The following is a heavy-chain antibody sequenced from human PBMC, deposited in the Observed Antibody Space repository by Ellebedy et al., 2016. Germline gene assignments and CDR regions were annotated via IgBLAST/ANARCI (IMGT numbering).Heavy chain of an antibody. J-gene: IGHJ4*02. CDR3: TRLDSSGYSH. Sequence: GESLKISCKASGYIFTSNWIGWVRLMPGKGLEWMGIIFPGDSDTTYEPSFQGQVTITADKSTSTAYLQWSSLKAADTAMYYCTRLDSSGYSHWGQGTLVTVSS. CDR1: GYIFTSNW. D-gene: IGHD3-22*01. V-gene: IGHV5-51*01. CDR2: IFPGDSDT.